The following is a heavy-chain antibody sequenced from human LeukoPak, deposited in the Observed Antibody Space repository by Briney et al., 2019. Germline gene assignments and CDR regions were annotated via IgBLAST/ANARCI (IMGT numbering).Heavy chain of an antibody. CDR1: GGSVSSGSYY. Sequence: SETLSLTCTVSGGSVSSGSYYWSWIRQPPGKGLEWIGSIYYSGSTNYNPSLKSRVTISVDTSKNQFSLKLSSVTAADTAVYHCARGGTATDYFDYWGQGTLVTVSS. CDR3: ARGGTATDYFDY. V-gene: IGHV4-61*01. CDR2: IYYSGST. D-gene: IGHD2-21*02. J-gene: IGHJ4*02.